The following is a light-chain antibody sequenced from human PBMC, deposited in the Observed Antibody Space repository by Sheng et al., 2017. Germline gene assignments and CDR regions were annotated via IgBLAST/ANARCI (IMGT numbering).Light chain of an antibody. CDR2: GAS. Sequence: EIVLTQSPGTLSLSPGDRATLSCRASQSVRDSHLAWYQQKPGQAPRLLIYGASSRATGIPDRFSGSGSGTDFTLTISSLQSDDCAVYYCQQYNNWPPYSFGQGTKLEIK. CDR1: QSVRDSH. J-gene: IGKJ2*03. CDR3: QQYNNWPPYS. V-gene: IGKV3-20*01.